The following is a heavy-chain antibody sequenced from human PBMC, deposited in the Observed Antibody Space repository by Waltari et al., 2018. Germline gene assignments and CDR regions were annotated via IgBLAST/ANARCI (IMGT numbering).Heavy chain of an antibody. CDR1: GGTFSSYA. Sequence: QVQLVQSGAEVKKPGSSVTVSCKASGGTFSSYAIRWVRRAPGQGLEWMGGIIPILGIANYAQKFQGRVTITADKSTSTAYMELSGLRSEDTAVYYCAREELGSAATFDPWGQGTLVTVSS. CDR3: AREELGSAATFDP. J-gene: IGHJ5*02. D-gene: IGHD1-7*01. V-gene: IGHV1-69*10. CDR2: IIPILGIA.